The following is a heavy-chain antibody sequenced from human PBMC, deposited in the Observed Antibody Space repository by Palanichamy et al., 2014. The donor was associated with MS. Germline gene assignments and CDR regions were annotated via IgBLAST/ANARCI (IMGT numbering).Heavy chain of an antibody. CDR1: GGSISSHY. V-gene: IGHV4-59*11. J-gene: IGHJ4*02. CDR3: ARDTSSYNWNDGSFDS. CDR2: IYYSGTT. D-gene: IGHD1-1*01. Sequence: QVQLQESGPGLVKPSETLSLSCIVSGGSISSHYWSWIRQPPGKGLEWIGHIYYSGTTNYNPSLKSRVTISVDTSNNKFSLKLNSVTAADTAVYYCARDTSSYNWNDGSFDSWGQGSLVTVSS.